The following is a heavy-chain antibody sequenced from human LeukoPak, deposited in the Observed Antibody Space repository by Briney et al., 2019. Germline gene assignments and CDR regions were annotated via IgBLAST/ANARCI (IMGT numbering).Heavy chain of an antibody. CDR1: GGTFSSYA. Sequence: GASVKVSCKASGGTFSSYAISWVRQAPGQGLEWMGGIIPIFGTANYAQKFQGRVTITADESTSTAYMELSSLRSEDTAVYYCASSDQSDRVARRQYYFDYWGQGTLVTVSS. CDR3: ASSDQSDRVARRQYYFDY. D-gene: IGHD3-3*01. V-gene: IGHV1-69*13. CDR2: IIPIFGTA. J-gene: IGHJ4*02.